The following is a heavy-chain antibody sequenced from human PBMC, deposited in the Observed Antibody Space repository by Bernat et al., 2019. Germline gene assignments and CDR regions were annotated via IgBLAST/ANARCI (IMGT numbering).Heavy chain of an antibody. V-gene: IGHV3-30*18. CDR2: ISYSGNNK. Sequence: QVQLVESGGGVVQPGRSQRLSCAASGFTFSSYGMHWVRQAPGRGLEWVAFISYSGNNKYYADSVKGRFTISRDNSKNTLFLQMNSLRAEDTAVFYCAKDGAYTRDWVLGAWGQGTPVTVTS. D-gene: IGHD3-9*01. CDR3: AKDGAYTRDWVLGA. CDR1: GFTFSSYG. J-gene: IGHJ5*02.